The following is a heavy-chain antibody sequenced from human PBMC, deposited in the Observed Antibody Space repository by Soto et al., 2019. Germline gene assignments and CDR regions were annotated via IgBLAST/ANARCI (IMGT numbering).Heavy chain of an antibody. Sequence: VGYLSLSCVGSGFTFSTYSINWVLHAPGNGLEWVSSIGSRSDIYYADSVKGRFTISRDNAENSVSLQMNSLRAEDTAVYYCAREYTAWPLAYGLDVWGQGNTVTVSS. CDR1: GFTFSTYS. V-gene: IGHV3-21*01. J-gene: IGHJ6*02. D-gene: IGHD2-2*02. CDR2: IGSRSDI. CDR3: AREYTAWPLAYGLDV.